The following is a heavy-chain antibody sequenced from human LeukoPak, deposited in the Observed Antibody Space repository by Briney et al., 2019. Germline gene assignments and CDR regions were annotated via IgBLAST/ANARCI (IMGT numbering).Heavy chain of an antibody. D-gene: IGHD6-19*01. J-gene: IGHJ3*02. V-gene: IGHV3-23*01. CDR2: ISGSGGST. Sequence: PGGSLRLSCAASGFTFSIYAMSWVRQAPGKGLEWVSAISGSGGSTYYAASVKGRFTISRDNSKNTLYLQMNSLRAEDTAVYYCAKGVGQWLVKLAFDIWGQGTMVTVSS. CDR1: GFTFSIYA. CDR3: AKGVGQWLVKLAFDI.